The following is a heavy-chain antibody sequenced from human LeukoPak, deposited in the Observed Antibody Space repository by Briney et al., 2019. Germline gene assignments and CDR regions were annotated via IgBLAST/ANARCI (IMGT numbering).Heavy chain of an antibody. CDR1: GFTFDDYA. Sequence: GRSLRLSCAASGFTFDDYAMHWVRQAPGKGLEFVSAISNNGGSTYYANSVKGRFTISRDNSKNTLYLQMGSLRTEDMAVYYCARWSAVTTQNYGMDVWGQGTTVTVSS. CDR2: ISNNGGST. J-gene: IGHJ6*02. D-gene: IGHD4-17*01. CDR3: ARWSAVTTQNYGMDV. V-gene: IGHV3-64*01.